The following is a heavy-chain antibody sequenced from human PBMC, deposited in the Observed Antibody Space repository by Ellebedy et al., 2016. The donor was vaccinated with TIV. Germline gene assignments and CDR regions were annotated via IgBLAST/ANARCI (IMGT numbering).Heavy chain of an antibody. CDR1: GYTFIDYY. J-gene: IGHJ6*02. Sequence: AASVTVSCKASGYTFIDYYMNWVRQPPGQGLEWMGWINPSTGGTHFAQMFQDRITMTRDTSISTAYMELNTLTSNDTAVYYCARAAARPYYFATDVWGQGTTVTVSS. D-gene: IGHD6-6*01. V-gene: IGHV1-2*02. CDR2: INPSTGGT. CDR3: ARAAARPYYFATDV.